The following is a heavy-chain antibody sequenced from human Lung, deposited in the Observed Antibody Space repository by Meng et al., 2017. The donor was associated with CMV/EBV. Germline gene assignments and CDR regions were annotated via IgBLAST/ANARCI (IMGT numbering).Heavy chain of an antibody. V-gene: IGHV2-5*01. J-gene: IGHJ4*02. CDR2: IYWNDDK. CDR3: ALSPRSSSSGLYYVPFDY. CDR1: GFSLRPTGAG. D-gene: IGHD3-10*02. Sequence: SGPMLVXPTHTLTMTCSFSGFSLRPTGAGVGWIRQPPGKALEWLAFIYWNDDKRYSPSLKNRFTITKDTSRMRVVLTMTNLDPADTATYYCALSPRSSSSGLYYVPFDYWGQGTXVNGAS.